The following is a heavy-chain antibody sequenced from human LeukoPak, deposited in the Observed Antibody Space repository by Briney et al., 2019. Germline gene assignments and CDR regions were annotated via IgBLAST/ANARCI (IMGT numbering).Heavy chain of an antibody. CDR2: ISYDGSNK. D-gene: IGHD2-15*01. Sequence: GRSLRLSCAASGLTFSSYAMHCVRQAPGKGLECVAVISYDGSNKYYADSVKGRFTISRDNSTNPLYLQMNSLRAEDTAVYYCARGGDGYCSGGSCIYYWFDTWGQGTLVTVSS. CDR3: ARGGDGYCSGGSCIYYWFDT. CDR1: GLTFSSYA. V-gene: IGHV3-30-3*01. J-gene: IGHJ5*02.